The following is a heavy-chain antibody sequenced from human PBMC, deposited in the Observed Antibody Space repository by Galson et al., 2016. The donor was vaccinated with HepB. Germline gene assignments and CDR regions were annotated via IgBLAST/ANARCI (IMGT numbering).Heavy chain of an antibody. CDR2: ISVYNGNT. J-gene: IGHJ5*02. V-gene: IGHV1-18*04. D-gene: IGHD4-17*01. CDR1: GYTFTSYG. Sequence: SVKVSCKASGYTFTSYGITWVRQAPGQGLEWMGWISVYNGNTNYAQKLQGRVTMTTDTSTSTAYMEMRSLRSDDTAVYYCASTTVTTKWFDPWGQGTLVTVSS. CDR3: ASTTVTTKWFDP.